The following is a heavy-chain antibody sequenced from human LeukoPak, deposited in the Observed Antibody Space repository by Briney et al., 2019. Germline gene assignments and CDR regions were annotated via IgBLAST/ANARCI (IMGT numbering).Heavy chain of an antibody. CDR2: ISSSGSTI. CDR3: AREGTSWYPYNY. J-gene: IGHJ4*02. CDR1: GFTFSSYE. V-gene: IGHV3-48*03. D-gene: IGHD6-13*01. Sequence: GGSLRLSCAASGFTFSSYEMNWVRQAPGKGLEWASYISSSGSTIYYADSVKGRFTISRDNAKNSLYLQMNSLRAEDTAVYYCAREGTSWYPYNYWGQGTLVTVSS.